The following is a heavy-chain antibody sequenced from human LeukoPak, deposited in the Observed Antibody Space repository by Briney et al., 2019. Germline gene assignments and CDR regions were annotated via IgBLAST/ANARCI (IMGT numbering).Heavy chain of an antibody. V-gene: IGHV4-39*01. J-gene: IGHJ4*02. CDR1: GGSISGSSYY. CDR3: ARRETGDLDY. Sequence: SETLSLTCTVSGGSISGSSYYWGWIRQPTGKGLEWIGSIYYSGSTYYNPSLKSRVTISVDTSKNQFSLKLSSVTAADTAVYYCARRETGDLDYWGQGTLVTVSS. CDR2: IYYSGST. D-gene: IGHD7-27*01.